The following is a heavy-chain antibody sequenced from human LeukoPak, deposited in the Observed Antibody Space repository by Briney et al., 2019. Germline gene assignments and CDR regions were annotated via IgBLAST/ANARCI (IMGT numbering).Heavy chain of an antibody. J-gene: IGHJ4*02. V-gene: IGHV3-23*01. Sequence: PGGSLRLSYVASGLTFRDYSLTWVRQAPGKGLFWVSGISAGGGSTYYADSVKGRFTISRDNSRNTLYLQMNSLRAEDTAVYYCGKDAAGPEYWGQGTLVTVSS. CDR2: ISAGGGST. D-gene: IGHD6-13*01. CDR1: GLTFRDYS. CDR3: GKDAAGPEY.